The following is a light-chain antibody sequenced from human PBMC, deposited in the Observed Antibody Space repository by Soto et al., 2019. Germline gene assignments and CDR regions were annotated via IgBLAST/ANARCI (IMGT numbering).Light chain of an antibody. CDR2: AAS. Sequence: DIQMTQSPSSLSASVGDRVTITCRASPGISNYLAWYQQKPGQVPKLLIYAASTLQSWVPSRFSGSGSGTDFTLTISRLQPEDVATYYYQKDNSAPSTFGPVTKVDI. CDR3: QKDNSAPST. V-gene: IGKV1-27*01. CDR1: PGISNY. J-gene: IGKJ3*01.